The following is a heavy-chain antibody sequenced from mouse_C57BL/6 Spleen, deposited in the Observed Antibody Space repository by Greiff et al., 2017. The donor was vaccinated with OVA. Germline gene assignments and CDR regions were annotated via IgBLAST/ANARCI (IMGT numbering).Heavy chain of an antibody. CDR2: IYPRDGST. V-gene: IGHV1-78*01. D-gene: IGHD1-1*01. CDR3: AREGFYYYGSPFAY. CDR1: GYTFTDHT. J-gene: IGHJ3*01. Sequence: VQLQESDAELVKPGASVKISCKVSGYTFTDHTIHWMKQRPEQGLEWIGYIYPRDGSTKYNEKFKGKATLTADKSSSTAYMQLNSLTSEYSAVYFCAREGFYYYGSPFAYWGQGTLVTVSA.